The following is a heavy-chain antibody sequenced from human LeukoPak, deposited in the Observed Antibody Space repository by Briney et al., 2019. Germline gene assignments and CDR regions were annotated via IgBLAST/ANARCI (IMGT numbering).Heavy chain of an antibody. CDR2: INPNSGGT. V-gene: IGHV1-2*06. CDR3: ARASKGWLQLPYFDY. Sequence: ASVKVSCKASGYTFTSYYMHWVRQAPGQGLEWMGRINPNSGGTNYAQKFQGRVTMTRDTSISTAYMELSRLRSDDTAVYYCARASKGWLQLPYFDYWGQGTLVTVSS. J-gene: IGHJ4*02. CDR1: GYTFTSYY. D-gene: IGHD5-24*01.